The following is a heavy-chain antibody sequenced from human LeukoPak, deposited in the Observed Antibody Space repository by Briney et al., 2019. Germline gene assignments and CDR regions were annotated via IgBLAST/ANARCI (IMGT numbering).Heavy chain of an antibody. D-gene: IGHD3-3*01. CDR3: ARGTLRGSGFLGTTISYYFDY. V-gene: IGHV4-34*01. Sequence: SQTLSLTCAVYGGSFSGYYWSWIRQPPGRGLEWIGEINHSGSTNYNPSLKSRVTISVDTSKNQFSLKLSSVTAADTAVYYYARGTLRGSGFLGTTISYYFDYWGQGTLVTVSS. CDR2: INHSGST. J-gene: IGHJ4*02. CDR1: GGSFSGYY.